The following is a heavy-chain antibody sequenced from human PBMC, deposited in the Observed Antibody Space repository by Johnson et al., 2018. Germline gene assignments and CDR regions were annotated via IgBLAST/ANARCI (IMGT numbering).Heavy chain of an antibody. Sequence: VQLVESGGGLVQPGGSLGLSCAASGFTFNTYAMSWVRQAPGKGLEWVSGISASGGSTYYADSVKGRFTISSDNSKNTLFLQLNSLKAEATAVYYCATVPSPVVNSYSYYYMDVWGKGTTVTVSS. V-gene: IGHV3-23*04. CDR3: ATVPSPVVNSYSYYYMDV. D-gene: IGHD4-23*01. CDR2: ISASGGST. J-gene: IGHJ6*03. CDR1: GFTFNTYA.